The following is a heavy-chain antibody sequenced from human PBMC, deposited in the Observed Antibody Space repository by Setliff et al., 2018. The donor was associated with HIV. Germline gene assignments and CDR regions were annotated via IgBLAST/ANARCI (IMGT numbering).Heavy chain of an antibody. D-gene: IGHD2-15*01. Sequence: PGGSLRLSCAASGFTFSSYGMHWVRQAPGKGLEWVAFIRYDGSNKYYADSVKGGFTISRDNSKNTLYLQMNSLRAEDTAVYYCAKETGYCSGGSCLGGMDVWGQGTTVTVS. CDR3: AKETGYCSGGSCLGGMDV. V-gene: IGHV3-30*02. CDR1: GFTFSSYG. CDR2: IRYDGSNK. J-gene: IGHJ6*02.